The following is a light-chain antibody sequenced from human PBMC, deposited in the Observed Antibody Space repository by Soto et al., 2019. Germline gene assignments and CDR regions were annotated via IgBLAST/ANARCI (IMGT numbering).Light chain of an antibody. J-gene: IGLJ1*01. CDR2: DVS. CDR3: CLYAVTFYV. Sequence: QSVLTQPRSVSGSPGQSVTISCTGTSSDVGGYNYVSWYLQHPGKAPKVMIYDVSKRPSGVPDRFSGSKSGNTASLTISGLQAEDEADYYCCLYAVTFYVFGTGTKVTVL. CDR1: SSDVGGYNY. V-gene: IGLV2-11*01.